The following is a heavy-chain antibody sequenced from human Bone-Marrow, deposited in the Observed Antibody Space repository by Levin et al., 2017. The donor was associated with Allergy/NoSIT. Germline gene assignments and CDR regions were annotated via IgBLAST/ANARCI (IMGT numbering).Heavy chain of an antibody. J-gene: IGHJ3*01. CDR1: GGSVSKSC. CDR2: IYFSSTT. CDR3: ARDLSDTSGYYWDV. D-gene: IGHD3-3*01. V-gene: IGHV4-59*02. Sequence: SQTLSLTCTVSGGSVSKSCWSWIRPSPGKGLEWIGYIYFSSTTKYNPSLESRVTISADSSTNSFSLRLTSVTSADTAMYYCARDLSDTSGYYWDVWGQGTMVIVSS.